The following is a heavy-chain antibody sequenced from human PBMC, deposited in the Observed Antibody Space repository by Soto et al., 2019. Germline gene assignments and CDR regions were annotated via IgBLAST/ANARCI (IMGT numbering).Heavy chain of an antibody. CDR1: AGSVSSGSYY. D-gene: IGHD6-13*01. Sequence: SETLSLTCTVSAGSVSSGSYYWSCIRQPPGKGLEWIGYIYYSGSTNCNPSLKSRDTISVDTSKNQFSLKLSSVTAADTAVYYWGSSIWTGCYYFEYWGQGTLVTVSS. V-gene: IGHV4-61*01. J-gene: IGHJ4*02. CDR3: GSSIWTGCYYFEY. CDR2: IYYSGST.